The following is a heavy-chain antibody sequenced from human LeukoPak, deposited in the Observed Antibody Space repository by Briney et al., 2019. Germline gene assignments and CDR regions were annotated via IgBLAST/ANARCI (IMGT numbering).Heavy chain of an antibody. J-gene: IGHJ4*02. CDR2: ISDSGGNT. Sequence: RSGGSLRLSCAASGFTFNSNAMSWVRQAPWERLQWVSGISDSGGNTYYADSVRGRFTISRDNSKNTLYLQMNSLRAEDTAVYYCARHRSSWLIDYWGQGTLVTVSS. CDR1: GFTFNSNA. V-gene: IGHV3-23*01. D-gene: IGHD6-6*01. CDR3: ARHRSSWLIDY.